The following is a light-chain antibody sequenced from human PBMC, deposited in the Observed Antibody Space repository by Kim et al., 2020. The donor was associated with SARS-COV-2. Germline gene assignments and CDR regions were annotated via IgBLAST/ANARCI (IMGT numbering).Light chain of an antibody. V-gene: IGKV1-27*01. CDR1: QDISNY. CDR3: QKYDGAPWT. Sequence: DIHMTQSPSSLSASVGDRVTITCRASQDISNYVAWYQQKPGKPPKLLIYAASTLQSGVPSRFSASGSGTDFTLTISSLQPEDVATYYCQKYDGAPWTFGQGTKVDIK. CDR2: AAS. J-gene: IGKJ1*01.